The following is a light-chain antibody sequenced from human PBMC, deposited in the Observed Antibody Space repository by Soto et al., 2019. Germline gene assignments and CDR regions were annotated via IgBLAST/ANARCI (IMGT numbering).Light chain of an antibody. CDR2: WAS. Sequence: DIVMTQSPDSLAVSLGERATINCKSSQSVLFSSNNKNYLAWYPQKPGQPPKLLIYWASTRDSGVPDRFSGSGSWTDFDITISSLQAEDVAVYYCQQYYSTPLTFGGGTKVEI. V-gene: IGKV4-1*01. CDR1: QSVLFSSNNKNY. CDR3: QQYYSTPLT. J-gene: IGKJ4*01.